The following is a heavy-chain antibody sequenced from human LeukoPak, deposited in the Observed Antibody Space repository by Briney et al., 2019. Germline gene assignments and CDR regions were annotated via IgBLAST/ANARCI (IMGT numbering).Heavy chain of an antibody. J-gene: IGHJ4*02. CDR1: GFTFSSYG. D-gene: IGHD2-21*01. CDR2: ISYDGSNK. CDR3: AKGDSSGAFDY. Sequence: PGGSLRLSCAASGFTFSSYGMHWVRQAPGKGLEWVAVISYDGSNKYYADSVKGRFTISRDQSKNTLSLQMNSLRTEDTAVYYCAKGDSSGAFDYWGQGTLVTVSS. V-gene: IGHV3-30*18.